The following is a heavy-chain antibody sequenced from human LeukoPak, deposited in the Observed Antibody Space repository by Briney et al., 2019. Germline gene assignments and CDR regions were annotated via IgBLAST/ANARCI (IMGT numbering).Heavy chain of an antibody. CDR2: IYYSGST. V-gene: IGHV4-39*01. CDR3: ARLPGGFRELKISNWFDP. Sequence: SETLSLTCTVSGGSISSSSYYWGWIRQPPGKGLEWIGSIYYSGSTYYNPSLKSRVTISVDTSKNQFSLKLSSVTAADTAAYYCARLPGGFRELKISNWFDPWGQGTLVTVSS. J-gene: IGHJ5*02. D-gene: IGHD3-10*01. CDR1: GGSISSSSYY.